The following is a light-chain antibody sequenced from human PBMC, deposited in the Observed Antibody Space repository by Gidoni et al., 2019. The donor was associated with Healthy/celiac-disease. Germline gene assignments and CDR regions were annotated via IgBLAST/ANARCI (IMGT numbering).Light chain of an antibody. V-gene: IGKV3-20*01. Sequence: EIVFTQSPGTLSLSPGERATLSCRASQSVSSSYLAWYQQKPGQAPRLLIYGASSRANGIPDRFSGSGSGTDFTLTISRLEPEDFAVYYCQQYGSSPKTFGQGTKLEIK. CDR1: QSVSSSY. J-gene: IGKJ2*01. CDR2: GAS. CDR3: QQYGSSPKT.